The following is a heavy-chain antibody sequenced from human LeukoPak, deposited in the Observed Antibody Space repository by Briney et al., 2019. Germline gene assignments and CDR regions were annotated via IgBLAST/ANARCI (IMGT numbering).Heavy chain of an antibody. Sequence: SETLSLTCTVSGGSLSSYYWSWIRQPPGGGLEWIGYIYYSGSTNYNPSLKSRVTISVDTSKNQFSLKLSSVTAADTAVYYCASTVDTAMVPFDYWGQGTLVTVSS. CDR1: GGSLSSYY. V-gene: IGHV4-59*01. J-gene: IGHJ4*02. D-gene: IGHD5-18*01. CDR3: ASTVDTAMVPFDY. CDR2: IYYSGST.